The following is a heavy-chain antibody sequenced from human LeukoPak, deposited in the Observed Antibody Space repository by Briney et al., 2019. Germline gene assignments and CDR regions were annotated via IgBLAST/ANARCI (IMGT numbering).Heavy chain of an antibody. CDR1: GYSIRDGYY. CDR3: AIADDC. J-gene: IGHJ4*02. Sequence: PSETLSLTCSVSGYSIRDGYYWGWIRQPPGKGLEWIGSLYPSGNTYYNPSLKSRVIISVDTSKNQFSLKLTSVTAADTAVYYCAIADDCWGQGTLVTVSS. V-gene: IGHV4-38-2*02. CDR2: LYPSGNT.